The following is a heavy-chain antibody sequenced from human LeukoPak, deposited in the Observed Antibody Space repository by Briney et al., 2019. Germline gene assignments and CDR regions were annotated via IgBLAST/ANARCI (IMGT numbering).Heavy chain of an antibody. CDR1: GFTFSNYG. CDR3: AKDNVAAAGRYFDY. V-gene: IGHV3-30*18. D-gene: IGHD6-13*01. CDR2: ISYDGSNK. J-gene: IGHJ4*02. Sequence: GRSLRLSCEASGFTFSNYGMHWVRQAPGKGLEWVALISYDGSNKYFADSVKGRFTISRDNSKNTLYLQMHSLRAEDTAVYYCAKDNVAAAGRYFDYWGQGTLVTVSS.